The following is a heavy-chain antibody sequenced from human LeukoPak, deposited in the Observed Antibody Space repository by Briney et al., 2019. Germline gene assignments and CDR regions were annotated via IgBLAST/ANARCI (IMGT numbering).Heavy chain of an antibody. Sequence: GGSLRLSCAASGFTFSSYAMSWVRQAPGKGLEWVSAISGSGGSTYYADSVKGRFTISRDNSKNTLYLQMNSLRAEGTAVYYCARNYDSSGYYSSNDAFDIWGQGTMVTVSS. CDR2: ISGSGGST. CDR1: GFTFSSYA. J-gene: IGHJ3*02. D-gene: IGHD3-22*01. V-gene: IGHV3-23*01. CDR3: ARNYDSSGYYSSNDAFDI.